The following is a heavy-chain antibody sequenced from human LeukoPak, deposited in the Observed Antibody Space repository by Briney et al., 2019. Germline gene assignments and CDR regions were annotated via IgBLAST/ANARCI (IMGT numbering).Heavy chain of an antibody. CDR1: GGSISSSSNY. CDR3: ARGYYDVLTGHPKNFVY. D-gene: IGHD3-9*01. J-gene: IGHJ4*02. Sequence: PSETLSLTCTVSGGSISSSSNYWGWIRQSPGKGLEWIGRIYYSGNTYYSPSLKSRVTISVDTSKNQFSLKLSSVTAADTAVYYCARGYYDVLTGHPKNFVYWGQGTLVTVSS. V-gene: IGHV4-39*01. CDR2: IYYSGNT.